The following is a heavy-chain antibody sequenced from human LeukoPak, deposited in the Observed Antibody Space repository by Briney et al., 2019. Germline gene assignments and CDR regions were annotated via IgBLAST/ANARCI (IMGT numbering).Heavy chain of an antibody. V-gene: IGHV3-30*18. J-gene: IGHJ3*02. CDR3: AKDTTLLLSGDAFDI. Sequence: GGSLRLSCAASGFTFSSYGMHWVRQAPGKGLEWVAVISYDGSNKYYADSVKGRFTISRDNSKNTLYLQMNGLRAEDTAVYYCAKDTTLLLSGDAFDIWGQGTMVTVSS. D-gene: IGHD2/OR15-2a*01. CDR1: GFTFSSYG. CDR2: ISYDGSNK.